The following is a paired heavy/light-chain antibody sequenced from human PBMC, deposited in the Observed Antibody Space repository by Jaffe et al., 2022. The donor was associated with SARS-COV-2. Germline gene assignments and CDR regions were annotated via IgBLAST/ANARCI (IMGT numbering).Heavy chain of an antibody. Sequence: QVQLVESGGGVVQPGRSLRLSCAASGFTFSSYGMHWVRQAPGKGLEWVAVIWYDGSNKYYADSVKGRFTISRDNSKNTLYLQMNSLRAEDTAVYYCARDGAKYCSSTSCYDYYYGMDVWGQGTTVTVSS. CDR3: ARDGAKYCSSTSCYDYYYGMDV. CDR1: GFTFSSYG. V-gene: IGHV3-33*01. CDR2: IWYDGSNK. J-gene: IGHJ6*02. D-gene: IGHD2-2*01.
Light chain of an antibody. Sequence: EIVMTQSPATLSVSPGERATLSCRASQSVSSNLAWYQQKPGQAPRLLIYGASTRATGIPARFSGSGSGTEFTLTISSLQSEDFAVYYCQQYNNWSVTFGQGTKVEIK. CDR3: QQYNNWSVT. CDR1: QSVSSN. J-gene: IGKJ1*01. CDR2: GAS. V-gene: IGKV3-15*01.